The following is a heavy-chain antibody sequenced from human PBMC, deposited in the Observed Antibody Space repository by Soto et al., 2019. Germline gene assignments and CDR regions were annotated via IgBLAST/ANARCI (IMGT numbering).Heavy chain of an antibody. CDR3: ARDRQHDYGDYARWFDP. V-gene: IGHV4-59*01. J-gene: IGHJ5*02. Sequence: PSETLSLTCTVSGGSISSYYWSWIRQPPGKGLEWIGYIYYSGSTNYNPSLKSRVTISVDTSKNQFSLKLSSVTAADTAVYYCARDRQHDYGDYARWFDPWGQGTLVTVSS. CDR2: IYYSGST. CDR1: GGSISSYY. D-gene: IGHD4-17*01.